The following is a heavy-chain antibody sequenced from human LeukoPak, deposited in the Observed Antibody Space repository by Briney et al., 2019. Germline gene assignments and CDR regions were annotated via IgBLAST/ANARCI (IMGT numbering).Heavy chain of an antibody. Sequence: GGSLRLSCAASRFTFSNYNMNWVRQAPGKGLEWVAYISGTGRTTNYADSVKGRFTISRDNAKNSLYLQMNSLRDEDTAVYYCASSGAYRFDYWGQGTLVTVSS. CDR1: RFTFSNYN. J-gene: IGHJ4*02. CDR2: ISGTGRTT. D-gene: IGHD1-26*01. CDR3: ASSGAYRFDY. V-gene: IGHV3-48*02.